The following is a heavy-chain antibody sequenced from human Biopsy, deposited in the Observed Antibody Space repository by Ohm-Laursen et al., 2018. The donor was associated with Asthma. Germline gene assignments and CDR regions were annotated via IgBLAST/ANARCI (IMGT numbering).Heavy chain of an antibody. Sequence: SLRLSCTASGFGFSNYGMHWVRQAPGKGLDWVAVISFDGTNRNYTDSVKGRFTISRDNSRNTLHLEMNSLRAEDTAVYFCAKEVFPGWELRRGPDSWGQGTLVTVPS. CDR2: ISFDGTNR. CDR3: AKEVFPGWELRRGPDS. J-gene: IGHJ4*02. V-gene: IGHV3-30*18. D-gene: IGHD1-26*01. CDR1: GFGFSNYG.